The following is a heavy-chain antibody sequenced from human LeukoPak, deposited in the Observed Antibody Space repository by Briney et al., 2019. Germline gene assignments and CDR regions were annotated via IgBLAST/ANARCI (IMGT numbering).Heavy chain of an antibody. V-gene: IGHV1-18*01. CDR1: GYTFTSYG. Sequence: GASVKVSCKASGYTFTSYGISWVRQAPGQGLEWMGWISAYNGNTNYAQKLQGRVTMTTDTSTSTAYMELRSLRSDDTAVYYCARGPIRPLYYDSSNNWFDPWGQGTLVTVSS. D-gene: IGHD3-22*01. J-gene: IGHJ5*02. CDR3: ARGPIRPLYYDSSNNWFDP. CDR2: ISAYNGNT.